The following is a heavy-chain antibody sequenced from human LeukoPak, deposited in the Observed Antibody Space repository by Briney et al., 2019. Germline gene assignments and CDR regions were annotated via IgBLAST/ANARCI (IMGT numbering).Heavy chain of an antibody. D-gene: IGHD1-14*01. CDR2: IYHSGST. Sequence: PSRTLSLTCAVSGGSISSGGYSWSWIRQPPGKGLEWIGYIYHSGSTYYNPSLKSRVTISVDRSKNQFSLKLSSVTAADTAVYYCARGLTTPRWFDPWGQGTLVTVSS. J-gene: IGHJ5*02. V-gene: IGHV4-30-2*01. CDR3: ARGLTTPRWFDP. CDR1: GGSISSGGYS.